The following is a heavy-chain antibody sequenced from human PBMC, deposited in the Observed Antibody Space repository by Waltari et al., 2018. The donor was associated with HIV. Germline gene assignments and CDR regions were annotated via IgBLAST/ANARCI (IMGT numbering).Heavy chain of an antibody. CDR3: ARDGHFYDSRPLDH. D-gene: IGHD3-22*01. V-gene: IGHV3-30*04. Sequence: QVQFVESGGGVVQPGRSQRLPCVASGFPLRSFAFHWVRQAPGKGLEWVALISYGGRNKVYADSVKGRFTISRDNSKNTLYLQMNSLRAEDTAVYYCARDGHFYDSRPLDHWGQGTLVTVSS. J-gene: IGHJ4*02. CDR1: GFPLRSFA. CDR2: ISYGGRNK.